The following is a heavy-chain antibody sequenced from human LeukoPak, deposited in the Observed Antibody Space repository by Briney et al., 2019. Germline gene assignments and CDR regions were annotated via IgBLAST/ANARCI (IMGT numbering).Heavy chain of an antibody. CDR1: GGSISSSYYY. V-gene: IGHV4-61*01. D-gene: IGHD3-22*01. Sequence: SETLSLTCTVSGGSISSSYYYWSWIRQPPGKGLEWIGYIYYSGSTNYNPSLKSRVTISVDTSKNQFSLKLSSVTAADTAVYYCASYYYDSSGYYYFDYWGQGTLVTVSS. CDR3: ASYYYDSSGYYYFDY. J-gene: IGHJ4*02. CDR2: IYYSGST.